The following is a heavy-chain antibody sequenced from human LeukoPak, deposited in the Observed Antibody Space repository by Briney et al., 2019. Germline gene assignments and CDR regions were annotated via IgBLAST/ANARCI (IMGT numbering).Heavy chain of an antibody. V-gene: IGHV1-8*01. Sequence: ASVKVSCKASGYTFTSYDTNWVRQATGQGLEWMGWMNPNSANTGYAQKFQGRVTMTRNTSISTAYMELSSLRSEDTAVYYCARLASSSWPLYYYYGMDVWGQGTTVTVSS. CDR1: GYTFTSYD. CDR3: ARLASSSWPLYYYYGMDV. CDR2: MNPNSANT. D-gene: IGHD6-13*01. J-gene: IGHJ6*02.